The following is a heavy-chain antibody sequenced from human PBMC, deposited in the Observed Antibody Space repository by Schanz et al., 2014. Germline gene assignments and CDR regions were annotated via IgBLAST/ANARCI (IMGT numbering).Heavy chain of an antibody. V-gene: IGHV3-23*01. D-gene: IGHD1-26*01. Sequence: PGGSLRLSCAASGFTFSAYYMDWVRQAPGKGLEWVSSISSGGGSTYYADSVRGRFTISRDNSKTTVYLQMNSLRAEDTAVYYCARNRGSGGQNWYFDLWGRGTLVTVSS. CDR1: GFTFSAYY. CDR2: ISSGGGST. CDR3: ARNRGSGGQNWYFDL. J-gene: IGHJ2*01.